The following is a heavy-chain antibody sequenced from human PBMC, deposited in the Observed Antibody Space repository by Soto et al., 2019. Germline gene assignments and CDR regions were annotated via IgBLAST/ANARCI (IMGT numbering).Heavy chain of an antibody. V-gene: IGHV4-59*11. CDR2: SYHRGST. CDR3: ARIGGYHGPLDY. D-gene: IGHD3-16*02. J-gene: IGHJ4*02. CDR1: GVSISSHF. Sequence: SENLLLTCYVSGVSISSHFWTWILQPPGRGLEWIGYSYHRGSTNYSHSLKSRVAIALDTSENQFTLKVSSVTAAHAAVYYCARIGGYHGPLDYWGQGTTVTVSS.